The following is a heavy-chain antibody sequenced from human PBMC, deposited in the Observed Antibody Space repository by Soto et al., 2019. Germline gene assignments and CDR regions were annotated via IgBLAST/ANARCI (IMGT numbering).Heavy chain of an antibody. J-gene: IGHJ6*02. D-gene: IGHD2-2*01. CDR1: GFTFSSYA. Sequence: GGSLRLSCAASGFTFSSYAMHWVRQAPGKGLEWVAVISYDGSNKYYADSVKGRFTISRDNSKNTLYLQMNSLRAEDTAVYYCARDHIRCSSTSRPREYYYYYGMDVWGQGTTVTVSS. V-gene: IGHV3-30-3*01. CDR2: ISYDGSNK. CDR3: ARDHIRCSSTSRPREYYYYYGMDV.